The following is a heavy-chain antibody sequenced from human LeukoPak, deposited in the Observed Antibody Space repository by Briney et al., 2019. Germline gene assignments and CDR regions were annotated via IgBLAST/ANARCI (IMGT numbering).Heavy chain of an antibody. Sequence: GGSLRLSWAASGFTFSSYWMSWVRQAPGKGLEWVANIKQDGSEKYYVDSVKGRFTISRDNAKNSLYLQMNSLRAEDTAVYYCARVHGSGSYYNYFDYWGQGTLVTVSS. CDR2: IKQDGSEK. CDR3: ARVHGSGSYYNYFDY. CDR1: GFTFSSYW. V-gene: IGHV3-7*01. J-gene: IGHJ4*02. D-gene: IGHD3-10*01.